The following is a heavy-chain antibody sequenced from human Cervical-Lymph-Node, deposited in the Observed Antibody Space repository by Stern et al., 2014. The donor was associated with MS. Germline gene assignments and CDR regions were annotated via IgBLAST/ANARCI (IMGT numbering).Heavy chain of an antibody. CDR1: GGNLSSFA. J-gene: IGHJ4*02. D-gene: IGHD1-26*01. CDR3: AGSYSWTYKELDY. CDR2: IISILSST. Sequence: QVQLVQSGAVVKQPGSSVKVSCKASGGNLSSFAINWVRQAPGQGLEWLGGIISILSSTNYAQKFQGRVTIFADESTRTTYMELRSLRSEDTARYYCAGSYSWTYKELDYWGQGTLVTVSS. V-gene: IGHV1-69*13.